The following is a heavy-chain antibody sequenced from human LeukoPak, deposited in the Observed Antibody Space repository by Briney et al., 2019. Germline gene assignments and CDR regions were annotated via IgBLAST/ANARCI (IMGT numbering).Heavy chain of an antibody. J-gene: IGHJ6*02. CDR2: IKEDGSEK. V-gene: IGHV3-7*01. D-gene: IGHD3-22*01. Sequence: PGGSLRLSCAASGFTFISYWMTWVRQAPGKGLEWVANIKEDGSEKFYVDSVKGRFTISRDNANNSVYLQMSNLRAVDTAVYYCARDRIRVQLWLGGMDVWGQGTTVTVSS. CDR3: ARDRIRVQLWLGGMDV. CDR1: GFTFISYW.